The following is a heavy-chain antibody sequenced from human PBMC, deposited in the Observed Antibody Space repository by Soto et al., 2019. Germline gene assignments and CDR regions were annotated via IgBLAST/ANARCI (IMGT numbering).Heavy chain of an antibody. CDR2: IKFDGSST. J-gene: IGHJ6*02. V-gene: IGHV3-74*01. CDR3: ARGAKNIYAMDV. Sequence: EVQLVESGGGLVQPGGSLRLSCAASGFAFSTYWMHWVRQAPGKGLLWVARIKFDGSSTYSADSVKGRFTISRDDGKNTLYMQMNGLRVDDTAVYYCARGAKNIYAMDVWGQGTTVTVSS. CDR1: GFAFSTYW.